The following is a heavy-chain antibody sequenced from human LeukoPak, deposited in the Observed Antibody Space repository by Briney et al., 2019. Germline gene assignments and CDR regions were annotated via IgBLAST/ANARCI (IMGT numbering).Heavy chain of an antibody. CDR1: GFTFSSYA. D-gene: IGHD5-18*01. CDR2: ISGSGGST. CDR3: AKDSQGYSYGLDAFDI. V-gene: IGHV3-23*01. J-gene: IGHJ3*02. Sequence: GGSLRLSCAASGFTFSSYAMSWVRQAPGKGLEWVSAISGSGGSTYYADSVKGRFTISRDNSKNTLYLQMNSLRAEDTAVYYCAKDSQGYSYGLDAFDIWGQGTMVTVSS.